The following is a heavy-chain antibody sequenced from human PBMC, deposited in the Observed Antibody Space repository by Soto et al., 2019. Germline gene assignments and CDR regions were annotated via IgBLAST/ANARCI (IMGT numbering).Heavy chain of an antibody. V-gene: IGHV5-51*01. Sequence: PXEXLKSSCKGSGYXFTSYWIGWVRQMPGKGLEWMGIIYPGDSDTRYSPSFQGQVTISADKSISTAYLQWSSLKASDTAMYYCARRLYDTSGYYTYSFDYWGQGTPVTVSS. CDR1: GYXFTSYW. CDR3: ARRLYDTSGYYTYSFDY. CDR2: IYPGDSDT. J-gene: IGHJ4*02. D-gene: IGHD3-22*01.